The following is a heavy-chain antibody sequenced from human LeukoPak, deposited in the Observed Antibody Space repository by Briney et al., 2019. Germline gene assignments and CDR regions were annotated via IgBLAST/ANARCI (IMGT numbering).Heavy chain of an antibody. CDR3: ARTNYYDSSGYRYYYYYYMDV. CDR1: GGSISSHY. Sequence: SETLSLTCTVSGGSISSHYWSWIRQPPGKGLEWIGYIYYSGSTNYNPSLKSRVTISVDTSKNQFSLKLSSVTAADTAVYYCARTNYYDSSGYRYYYYYYMDVWGKGTTVTVSS. V-gene: IGHV4-59*11. CDR2: IYYSGST. J-gene: IGHJ6*03. D-gene: IGHD3-22*01.